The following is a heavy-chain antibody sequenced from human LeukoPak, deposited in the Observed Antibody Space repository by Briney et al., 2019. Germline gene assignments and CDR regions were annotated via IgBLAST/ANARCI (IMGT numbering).Heavy chain of an antibody. CDR3: ERDLYYYDAREAFDI. V-gene: IGHV3-21*01. CDR1: GFTFSSYS. D-gene: IGHD3-22*01. Sequence: GGSLRLSCAASGFTFSSYSMNWVRQGPGKGLEWVSSTSSSSSYIYYADSVKGRFTISRDNAKNSLYLQMNSLRAEDTAVYYCERDLYYYDAREAFDIWGQGTMVTVSS. CDR2: TSSSSSYI. J-gene: IGHJ3*02.